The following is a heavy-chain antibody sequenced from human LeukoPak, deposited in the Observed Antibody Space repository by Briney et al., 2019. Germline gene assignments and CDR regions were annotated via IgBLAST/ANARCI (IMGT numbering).Heavy chain of an antibody. CDR1: GGNFISYA. Sequence: SVKVSCKASGGNFISYAVSWVRQAPGQGLEWMGGIIPMFGTSNYAQKFQGRVTITTDESTTTAYMELSSLSSEDAAVYYCATYTLSQFWSGYYHFDYWGQGTLVSVSS. CDR3: ATYTLSQFWSGYYHFDY. V-gene: IGHV1-69*05. J-gene: IGHJ4*02. D-gene: IGHD3-3*01. CDR2: IIPMFGTS.